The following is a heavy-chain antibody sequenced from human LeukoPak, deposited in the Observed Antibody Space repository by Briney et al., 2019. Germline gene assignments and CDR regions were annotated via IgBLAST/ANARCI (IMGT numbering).Heavy chain of an antibody. CDR2: ISSSSSYI. J-gene: IGHJ6*02. V-gene: IGHV3-21*01. Sequence: GGSLRLSCAASGFTFSSYSMNWVRQAPGKGLEWVSSISSSSSYIYYADSVKGRFTISRDNAKNSLYLQMNSLRAEDTAVYYCARDIATTVTTFSNYYYCYGMDVWGQGTTVTVSS. CDR3: ARDIATTVTTFSNYYYCYGMDV. D-gene: IGHD4-11*01. CDR1: GFTFSSYS.